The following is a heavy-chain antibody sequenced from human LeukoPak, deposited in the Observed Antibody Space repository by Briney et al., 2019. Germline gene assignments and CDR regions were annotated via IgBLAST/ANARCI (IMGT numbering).Heavy chain of an antibody. CDR3: ARDYYGSGSYLPVFDY. CDR2: IYYSGST. Sequence: KASETLSLTCTVSGGSIRSSTDYWGWIRQPPGKELEWIGSIYYSGSTYYNPSLKSRVTISVDTSKNQFSVKLSSVTAADTAVYYGARDYYGSGSYLPVFDYWGQGTLVTVSS. D-gene: IGHD3-10*01. CDR1: GGSIRSSTDY. J-gene: IGHJ4*02. V-gene: IGHV4-39*07.